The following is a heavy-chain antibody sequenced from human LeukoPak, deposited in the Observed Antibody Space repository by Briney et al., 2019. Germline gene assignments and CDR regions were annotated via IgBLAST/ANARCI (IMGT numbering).Heavy chain of an antibody. J-gene: IGHJ6*03. D-gene: IGHD6-19*01. V-gene: IGHV4-39*07. CDR1: GGSISSGSYY. CDR3: ARTVAGYYYYYYMDV. CDR2: IYYSGSA. Sequence: SETLSLTCTASGGSISSGSYYWSWIRQPAGKGLEWIGSIYYSGSAYYNPSLKSRVTISVDTSKNQFSLKLFSVTAADTAVYYCARTVAGYYYYYYMDVWGKGTTVTVSS.